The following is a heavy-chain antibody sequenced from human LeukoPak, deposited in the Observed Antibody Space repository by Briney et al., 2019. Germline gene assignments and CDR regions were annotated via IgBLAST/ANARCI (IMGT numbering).Heavy chain of an antibody. CDR1: GFTFSSYA. J-gene: IGHJ4*02. Sequence: GGSLRLSCAASGFTFSSYAMSWVRQAPGKGLEWVSAISGSGGSTYYADSVKGRFTISRDNSKNTLYLQMNSLRAEDTAVYYCAPWVGVSYYPLGDYWGQGTLVTVSS. CDR3: APWVGVSYYPLGDY. CDR2: ISGSGGST. D-gene: IGHD3-10*01. V-gene: IGHV3-23*01.